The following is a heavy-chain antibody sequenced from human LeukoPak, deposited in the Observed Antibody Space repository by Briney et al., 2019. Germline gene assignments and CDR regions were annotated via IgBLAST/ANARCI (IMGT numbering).Heavy chain of an antibody. V-gene: IGHV4-61*02. J-gene: IGHJ3*02. CDR1: GGSISSGSYY. CDR3: ASGYCGGACQLGGVDM. D-gene: IGHD2-21*02. CDR2: IYTSGST. Sequence: SQTLSLTCTVSGGSISSGSYYWSWIRQPAGKGLEWIGRIYTSGSTNSNPSLKSRVTISLDTSGNQFSLKLSSVTAADTAVYYCASGYCGGACQLGGVDMWGQGTMVTVSS.